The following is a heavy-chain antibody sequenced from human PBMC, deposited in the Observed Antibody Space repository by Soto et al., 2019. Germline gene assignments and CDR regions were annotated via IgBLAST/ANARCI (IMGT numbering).Heavy chain of an antibody. D-gene: IGHD3-10*01. CDR2: IYSGGSR. CDR1: GFSVSAND. Sequence: EVQLVESGGGLIQPGGSLRLSCEVSGFSVSANDMSWVRQAPGKGLDWVSVIYSGGSRYDADSVRGRFTISRDESQNTLYLQMNNLRAEDTAVYYCARSMMVRGVLFDLWGRGSLVSISS. CDR3: ARSMMVRGVLFDL. J-gene: IGHJ4*02. V-gene: IGHV3-53*01.